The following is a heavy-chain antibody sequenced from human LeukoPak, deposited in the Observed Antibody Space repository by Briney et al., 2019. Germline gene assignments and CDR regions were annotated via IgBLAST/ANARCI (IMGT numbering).Heavy chain of an antibody. V-gene: IGHV3-9*01. CDR3: AKDMGRGRTIFGVVKGYFDY. D-gene: IGHD3-3*01. Sequence: GRSLRLSCAASGFTFDDYAKHWVRQAPGKGLEWVSGISWNSGSIGYADSVKGRFTISRDNAKNSLYLQMNSLRAEDTALYYCAKDMGRGRTIFGVVKGYFDYWGQGTLVTVSS. CDR2: ISWNSGSI. CDR1: GFTFDDYA. J-gene: IGHJ4*02.